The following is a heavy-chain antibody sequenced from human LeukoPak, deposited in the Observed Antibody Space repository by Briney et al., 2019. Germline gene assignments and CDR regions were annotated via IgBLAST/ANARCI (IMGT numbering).Heavy chain of an antibody. Sequence: GGSLRLSCAASGFTFSNSAMSWVRQAPGKGLEWVSTLSCSGITTYYADSVKGRFTISRDNSKNTLYLQMNTLRAEDSALYYCAKGIYSSGWSYFDYWGHGTLVTVSS. CDR2: LSCSGITT. J-gene: IGHJ4*01. D-gene: IGHD6-19*01. CDR1: GFTFSNSA. V-gene: IGHV3-23*01. CDR3: AKGIYSSGWSYFDY.